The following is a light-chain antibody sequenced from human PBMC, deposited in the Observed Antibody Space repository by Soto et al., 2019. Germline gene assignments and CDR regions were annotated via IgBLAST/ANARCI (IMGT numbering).Light chain of an antibody. CDR2: GTS. V-gene: IGKV3-20*01. CDR1: QSVSTSF. Sequence: EVVLTQSPGTLSLSPGERATLSCRASQSVSTSFLAWYQQKPGQAPRLLIYGTSSRATGIPDRFSGSGSGTDFTLTIITLEPEDFAVYYCQQYGNSPPYTFGQGTKVDIK. CDR3: QQYGNSPPYT. J-gene: IGKJ2*01.